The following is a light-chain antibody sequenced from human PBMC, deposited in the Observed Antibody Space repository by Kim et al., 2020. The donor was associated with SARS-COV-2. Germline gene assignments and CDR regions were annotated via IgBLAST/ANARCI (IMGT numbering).Light chain of an antibody. CDR1: SLRSYY. Sequence: SSELTQDPAVSVALGQTVRITCQGDSLRSYYASWYQQKPGQAPVRVIYGKNNRPSGIPDRFSGSSSGNTASLTITGAQAEYEADYYCNSCDSSANHNWVFGGGTQLTVL. J-gene: IGLJ3*02. V-gene: IGLV3-19*02. CDR3: NSCDSSANHNWV. CDR2: GKN.